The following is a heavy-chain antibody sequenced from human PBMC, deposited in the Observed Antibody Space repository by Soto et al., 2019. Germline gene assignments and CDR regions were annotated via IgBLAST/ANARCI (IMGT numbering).Heavy chain of an antibody. V-gene: IGHV3-30*04. CDR3: ARDRQKALVVVAATGGFDY. Sequence: GGSLRLSCAVSGFTFSSYSMHWVRQDPDMGLEWVAFISFAGNNKYYADSVRGRFTISRDNSNNMLYLEMNSLRPDDTAVYYCARDRQKALVVVAATGGFDYWGQGTPVTVSS. D-gene: IGHD2-15*01. CDR1: GFTFSSYS. J-gene: IGHJ4*02. CDR2: ISFAGNNK.